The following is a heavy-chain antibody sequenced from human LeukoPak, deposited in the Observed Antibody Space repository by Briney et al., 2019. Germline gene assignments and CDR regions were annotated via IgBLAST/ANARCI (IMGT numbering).Heavy chain of an antibody. CDR3: ANSGSNYEAVS. CDR2: IHHTGST. D-gene: IGHD5-18*01. J-gene: IGHJ5*02. Sequence: KSSETLSLTCTVSGSSIRTYTHWGWIRPPPGKGLEWIGSIHHTGSTYYNPSLESRVTISIDTSKNQFSLKLSSVTAADTAFYLCANSGSNYEAVSWGQGTLVTVSS. V-gene: IGHV4-38-2*02. CDR1: GSSIRTYTH.